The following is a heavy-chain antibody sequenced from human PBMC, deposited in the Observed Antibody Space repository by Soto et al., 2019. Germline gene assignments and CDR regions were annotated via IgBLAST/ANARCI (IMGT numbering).Heavy chain of an antibody. CDR1: GFTLSGSW. V-gene: IGHV3-74*01. Sequence: PGGSLRLSCAVSGFTLSGSWMHWVRQAPGKGLVWVSLINSDGSVTIYADSVKGRLTISRDNAKNTLSLQMNSLRAEDTAVYYCTRNAHWSYDYWGQGVLVTVSS. D-gene: IGHD1-26*01. J-gene: IGHJ4*02. CDR2: INSDGSVT. CDR3: TRNAHWSYDY.